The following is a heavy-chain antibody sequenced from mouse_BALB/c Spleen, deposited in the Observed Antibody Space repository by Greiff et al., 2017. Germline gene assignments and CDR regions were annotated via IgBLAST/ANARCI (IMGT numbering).Heavy chain of an antibody. CDR3: ARGYGSTLWFAY. CDR1: GFNIKDTY. CDR2: IDPANGNT. Sequence: VQLQQSGAELVKPGASVKLSCTASGFNIKDTYMHWVKQRPEQGLEWIGRIDPANGNTKYDPKFQGKATITADTSSNTAYLQLSSLTSEDTAVYYCARGYGSTLWFAYWGQGTLVTVSA. D-gene: IGHD1-1*01. V-gene: IGHV14-3*02. J-gene: IGHJ3*01.